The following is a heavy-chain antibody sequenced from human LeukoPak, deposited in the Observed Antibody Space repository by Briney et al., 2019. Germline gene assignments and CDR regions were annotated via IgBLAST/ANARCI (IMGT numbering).Heavy chain of an antibody. J-gene: IGHJ4*02. CDR3: AREGSGYPY. D-gene: IGHD5-12*01. V-gene: IGHV1-2*02. CDR1: GYTFTGYY. CDR2: TNPNSGGT. Sequence: ASVKVSCKASGYTFTGYYMHWVRKAPGQGLEWMGGTNPNSGGTNYAQKFQGRVTMTRDTSISTAYMEVSRLTSDDTAVFYCAREGSGYPYWGQGTLVTVSS.